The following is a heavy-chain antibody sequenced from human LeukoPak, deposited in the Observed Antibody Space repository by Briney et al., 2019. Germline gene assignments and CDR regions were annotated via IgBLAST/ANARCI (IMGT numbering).Heavy chain of an antibody. Sequence: GGSLRLSCAASGFTFSSYSMNWVRQAPGKGLEWVSYISSSSSTIYYADSVKGRFTISRDNAKNSLYLQMNSLRDEDTAVYYCARDPVTYYYGSGSYFYFDYWGQGTLVTVSS. V-gene: IGHV3-48*02. CDR3: ARDPVTYYYGSGSYFYFDY. CDR2: ISSSSSTI. D-gene: IGHD3-10*01. CDR1: GFTFSSYS. J-gene: IGHJ4*02.